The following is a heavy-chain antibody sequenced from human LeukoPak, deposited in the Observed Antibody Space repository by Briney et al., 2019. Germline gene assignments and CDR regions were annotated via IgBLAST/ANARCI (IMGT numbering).Heavy chain of an antibody. CDR3: ALESQILTGLDY. D-gene: IGHD3-9*01. V-gene: IGHV3-30*02. CDR1: GFTFSSYG. CDR2: IRYDGSNK. J-gene: IGHJ4*02. Sequence: GGSLRLSCAASGFTFSSYGMHWVRQAPGKGLEWVAFIRYDGSNKYYADSVKGRFTISRDNSKNTLYLQMNSLRAEDTAVYYCALESQILTGLDYWGQGTLVTVSS.